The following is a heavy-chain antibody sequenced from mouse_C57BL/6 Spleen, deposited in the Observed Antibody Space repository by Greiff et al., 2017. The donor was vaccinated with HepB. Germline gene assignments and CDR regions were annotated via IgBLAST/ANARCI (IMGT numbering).Heavy chain of an antibody. CDR1: GFTFSSYG. V-gene: IGHV5-6*01. CDR2: ISSGGSYT. D-gene: IGHD2-4*01. J-gene: IGHJ4*01. Sequence: EVLLVESGGDLVKPGGSLKLSCAASGFTFSSYGMSWVRQTPDKRLEWVATISSGGSYTYYPDSVKGRFTISRDNAKNTLYLQMSSLKSEDTAIYYCARQWAVITTGDYYAMDYWGQGTSVTVSS. CDR3: ARQWAVITTGDYYAMDY.